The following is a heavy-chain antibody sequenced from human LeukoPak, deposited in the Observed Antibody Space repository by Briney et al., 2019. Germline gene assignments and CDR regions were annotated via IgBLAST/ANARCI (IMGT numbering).Heavy chain of an antibody. CDR1: GYTFTGYY. CDR3: ARVQKSVSIYGDYARPNDYYYYYYYMDV. CDR2: INPNSGGT. V-gene: IGHV1-2*02. J-gene: IGHJ6*03. Sequence: GASVKVSCKASGYTFTGYYMHWVRQAPGQGLEWMGWINPNSGGTNYAQKLQGRVTMTTDTSTSTAYMELRSLRSDDTAVYYCARVQKSVSIYGDYARPNDYYYYYYYMDVWGKGTTVTVSS. D-gene: IGHD4-17*01.